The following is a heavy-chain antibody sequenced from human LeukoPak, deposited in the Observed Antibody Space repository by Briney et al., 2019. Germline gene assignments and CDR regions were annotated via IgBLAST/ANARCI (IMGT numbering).Heavy chain of an antibody. CDR2: ISYDGSNK. Sequence: PGGSLRLSCAAPGFTFSTYVMHWVRPAPGKGLGWVAVISYDGSNKYYADSVKGRFTISRDNSKNTLYLQMNTLRAEDTAVCYCAKDVSWNWFDPWGQGTLVTVSS. CDR1: GFTFSTYV. J-gene: IGHJ5*02. CDR3: AKDVSWNWFDP. V-gene: IGHV3-30*18.